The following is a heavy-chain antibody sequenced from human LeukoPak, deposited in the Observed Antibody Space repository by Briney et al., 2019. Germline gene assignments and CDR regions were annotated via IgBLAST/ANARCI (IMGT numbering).Heavy chain of an antibody. CDR1: GGTISTYY. CDR2: IYYRGNT. D-gene: IGHD5-24*01. CDR3: ATLARDDYNYHACYI. V-gene: IGHV4-59*08. Sequence: PSETLSLTCTVSGGTISTYYRSWIRQPPGKGLEWIGYIYYRGNTNYNPSLQSRVSISVDTSKNQFSLKLTSVTAADTAVYYCATLARDDYNYHACYIWGHGTMVTVSS. J-gene: IGHJ3*02.